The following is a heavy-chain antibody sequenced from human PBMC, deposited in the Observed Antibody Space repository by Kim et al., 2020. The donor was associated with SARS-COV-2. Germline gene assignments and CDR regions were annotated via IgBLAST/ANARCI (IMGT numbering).Heavy chain of an antibody. D-gene: IGHD3-10*01. V-gene: IGHV3-7*01. CDR3: ARGYGSGSCRCWFDP. CDR2: IKQDGSEK. J-gene: IGHJ5*02. CDR1: GFTFSSYW. Sequence: GGSLRLSCAASGFTFSSYWMSWVRQAPGKGLEWVANIKQDGSEKYYVDSVKGRFTISRDNAKNSLYLQMNSLRAEDTAVYYCARGYGSGSCRCWFDPWGQGTLVTVSS.